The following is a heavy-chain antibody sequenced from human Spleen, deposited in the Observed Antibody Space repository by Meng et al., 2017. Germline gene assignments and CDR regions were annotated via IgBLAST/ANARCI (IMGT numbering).Heavy chain of an antibody. Sequence: SDTLSLTCAISGDSVSRDSAAWNWIRQSPSRGLEWLGMTYYRSKWYDDYAVSLKSRITINPDTSKNQFSLQLNSVTPEDTAVYYCARAEASSGYYYGMNLWGQGTTVTVSS. J-gene: IGHJ6*02. D-gene: IGHD3-3*01. V-gene: IGHV6-1*01. CDR2: TYYRSKWYD. CDR1: GDSVSRDSAA. CDR3: ARAEASSGYYYGMNL.